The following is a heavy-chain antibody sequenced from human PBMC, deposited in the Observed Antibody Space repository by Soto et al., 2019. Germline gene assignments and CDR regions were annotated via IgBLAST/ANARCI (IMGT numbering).Heavy chain of an antibody. D-gene: IGHD3-3*01. CDR3: ARSGQVGNWFDP. CDR2: MNPNSGNT. V-gene: IGHV1-8*01. J-gene: IGHJ5*02. CDR1: GYTFTSYY. Sequence: QGPLVQSGAWVKKPGAPVKVSCQASGYTFTSYYINWVRQATGQGLEWMGWMNPNSGNTGYAQKFQGRVTMTRNTSISTAYMELSSLRSEDTAVYYCARSGQVGNWFDPWGQGTLVTVSS.